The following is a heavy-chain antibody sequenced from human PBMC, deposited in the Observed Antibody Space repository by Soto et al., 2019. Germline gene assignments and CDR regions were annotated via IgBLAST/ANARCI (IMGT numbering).Heavy chain of an antibody. D-gene: IGHD3-22*01. CDR1: EFMFSNYA. Sequence: GWSLRLSCAASEFMFSNYAMNWVRQAPGKGLEWVSAISGSGGITYYADSVKGRFTISRDNSKNTLYLQMNSVRAEDTAVYYCAKSVRYYDSSDYYHLDYWGQGTMVTVSS. J-gene: IGHJ4*02. CDR2: ISGSGGIT. V-gene: IGHV3-23*01. CDR3: AKSVRYYDSSDYYHLDY.